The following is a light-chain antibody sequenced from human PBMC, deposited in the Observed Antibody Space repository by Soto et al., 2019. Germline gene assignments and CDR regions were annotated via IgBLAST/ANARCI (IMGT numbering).Light chain of an antibody. CDR1: SSDVGGYNY. J-gene: IGLJ1*01. Sequence: QSALTQPRSVSGSPGQSVTISCTGTSSDVGGYNYVSWYQQQTGKDPKVMIYDVSKRPPGVPDRFSGSKSGNTASLTISGLQAEDEADYYCCSYAGRYSDVFGSGTKVTV. CDR3: CSYAGRYSDV. V-gene: IGLV2-11*01. CDR2: DVS.